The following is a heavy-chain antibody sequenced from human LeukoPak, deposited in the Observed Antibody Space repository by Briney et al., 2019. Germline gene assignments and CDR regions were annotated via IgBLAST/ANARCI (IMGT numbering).Heavy chain of an antibody. J-gene: IGHJ4*02. CDR2: IYYSGST. D-gene: IGHD5-24*01. CDR3: ARGGGDGYNPFADFDY. CDR1: GGSISSSSYY. Sequence: SETLSLTCTVSGGSISSSSYYWGWIRQPPGKGLEWIGSIYYSGSTYYNPSVKSRVTISVDTSKNQFSLKLSSVTAADTAVYYCARGGGDGYNPFADFDYWGQGTLVTVSS. V-gene: IGHV4-39*07.